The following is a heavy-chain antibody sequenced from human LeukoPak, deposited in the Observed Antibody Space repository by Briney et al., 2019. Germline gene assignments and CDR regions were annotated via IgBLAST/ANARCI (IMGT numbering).Heavy chain of an antibody. CDR2: IYYSGST. V-gene: IGHV4-59*08. Sequence: SETLSLTCTVSGGSISSYYWSWIRQPPGKGLEWIGYIYYSGSTNYNPSLRSRVTISVDTSKNQFSLKLSSVTAADTAVYYCASRDYYAPGFDPWGQGTLVTVSS. D-gene: IGHD3-10*01. CDR1: GGSISSYY. CDR3: ASRDYYAPGFDP. J-gene: IGHJ5*02.